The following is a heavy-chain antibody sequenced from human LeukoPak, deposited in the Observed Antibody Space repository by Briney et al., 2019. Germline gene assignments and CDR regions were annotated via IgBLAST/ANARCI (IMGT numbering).Heavy chain of an antibody. CDR1: CGSISSYY. CDR3: ARHETTVGEDYYFDY. J-gene: IGHJ4*02. Sequence: SETLSLTCTVSCGSISSYYWSWIRQPPGKGLEWIGYIYYSGGTNYNPSLKSRVTISVDTSKNQFSLKLSSVTAADTAVYYCARHETTVGEDYYFDYWGQGTLVTVSS. CDR2: IYYSGGT. D-gene: IGHD4-23*01. V-gene: IGHV4-59*08.